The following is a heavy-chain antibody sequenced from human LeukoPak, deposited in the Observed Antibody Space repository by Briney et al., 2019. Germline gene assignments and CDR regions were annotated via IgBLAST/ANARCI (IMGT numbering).Heavy chain of an antibody. CDR3: TTDLSINY. Sequence: GGSLRLSFAASGFTVISNYMSWVRQAPGKGLEWVGRIKSKTDGGTADYTAPVKGRFTISRDDSKNRLYLQMNSLKSEDTAVYYCTTDLSINYWGQGTLVTVSS. V-gene: IGHV3-15*01. CDR2: IKSKTDGGTA. J-gene: IGHJ4*02. CDR1: GFTVISNY.